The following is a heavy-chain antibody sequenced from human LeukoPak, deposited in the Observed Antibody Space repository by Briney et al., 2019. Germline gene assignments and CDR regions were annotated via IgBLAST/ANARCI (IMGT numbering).Heavy chain of an antibody. CDR3: ARHKSGSSGWYNDY. Sequence: PGGSLRLSCAASGFTFSSYAMSWVRQAPGRGLEWVSGISGSGGSTYYADSVKGRFTISRDNSKNTLCLQMNSLRAEDTAVYYCARHKSGSSGWYNDYWGQGTLVTVSS. CDR1: GFTFSSYA. J-gene: IGHJ4*02. V-gene: IGHV3-23*01. CDR2: ISGSGGST. D-gene: IGHD6-19*01.